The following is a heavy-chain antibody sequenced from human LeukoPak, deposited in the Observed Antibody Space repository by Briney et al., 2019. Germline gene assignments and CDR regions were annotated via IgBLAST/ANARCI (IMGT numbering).Heavy chain of an antibody. Sequence: ASVKVSCKASGYTFTSYDINWVRQATGHGPEWMGWMNPNSGNTGYAQNFQGRVTMTRNTSISTAYMELSSLRSEDTAVYYCARGHRLGYYASGSYYTFDPWGQGTLVTVSS. CDR3: ARGHRLGYYASGSYYTFDP. D-gene: IGHD3-10*01. CDR1: GYTFTSYD. V-gene: IGHV1-8*01. CDR2: MNPNSGNT. J-gene: IGHJ5*02.